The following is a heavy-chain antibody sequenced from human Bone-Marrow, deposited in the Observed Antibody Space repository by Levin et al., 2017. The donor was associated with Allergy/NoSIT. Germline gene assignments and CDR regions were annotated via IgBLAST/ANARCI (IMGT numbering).Heavy chain of an antibody. D-gene: IGHD4-17*01. CDR3: ARDLNDYGDNIGFYNFFGMDV. V-gene: IGHV3-30*04. J-gene: IGHJ6*02. CDR2: ISYSGTKK. CDR1: GFTFSTYA. Sequence: GESLKISCAASGFTFSTYAMHWVRQAPGKGLEWVAVISYSGTKKYYEDSVKGRFTISRDTSKNTLSLQMNSLRAEDTAVYYCARDLNDYGDNIGFYNFFGMDVWGQRTTVTVSS.